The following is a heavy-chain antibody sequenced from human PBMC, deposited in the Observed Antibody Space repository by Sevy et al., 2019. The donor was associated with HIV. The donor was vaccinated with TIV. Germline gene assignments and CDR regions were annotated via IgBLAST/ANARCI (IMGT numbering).Heavy chain of an antibody. Sequence: GGYLRLSCAASGFTFSSYGMHWVRQAPGKGLEWVAVISYDGSNKYYADSVKGRFTISRDNSKNTLYLQMNSLRAEDTAVYYCAKDVADIVATIAGAFDYWGQGTLVTVSS. CDR1: GFTFSSYG. D-gene: IGHD5-12*01. CDR2: ISYDGSNK. J-gene: IGHJ4*02. CDR3: AKDVADIVATIAGAFDY. V-gene: IGHV3-30*18.